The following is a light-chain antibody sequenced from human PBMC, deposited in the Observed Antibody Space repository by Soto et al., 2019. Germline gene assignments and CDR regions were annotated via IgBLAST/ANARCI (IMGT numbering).Light chain of an antibody. Sequence: DIQMTQSPSTLSASVGDRVTITCRASQSISSWLAWYHHKPGKAPKLLIYKASNLESGVPSRFSGSGSGTNFTLTISSLQSDDFATYFCQQYNSFPWTFGQGTKVEIK. CDR3: QQYNSFPWT. V-gene: IGKV1-5*03. J-gene: IGKJ1*01. CDR1: QSISSW. CDR2: KAS.